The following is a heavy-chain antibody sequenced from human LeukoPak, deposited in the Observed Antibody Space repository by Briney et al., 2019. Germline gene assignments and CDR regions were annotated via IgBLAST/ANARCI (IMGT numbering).Heavy chain of an antibody. CDR3: ARDYSFYCSSTSCYTVAPYNWFDP. J-gene: IGHJ5*02. V-gene: IGHV1-2*02. CDR1: GYTLTGYY. Sequence: ASVKVSCKASGYTLTGYYMHWVRQAPGQGLEWMGWINPNSGGTNYAQKFQGRVTMTRDTSISTAYMELSRLRSDDTAVYYCARDYSFYCSSTSCYTVAPYNWFDPWGQGTLVTVSS. D-gene: IGHD2-2*02. CDR2: INPNSGGT.